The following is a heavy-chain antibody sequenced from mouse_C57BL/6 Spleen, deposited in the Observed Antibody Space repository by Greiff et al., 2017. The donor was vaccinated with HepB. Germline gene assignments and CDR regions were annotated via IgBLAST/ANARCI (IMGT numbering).Heavy chain of an antibody. D-gene: IGHD2-5*01. V-gene: IGHV1-54*01. J-gene: IGHJ3*01. CDR3: AVKSNYWFAY. CDR1: GYAFTNYL. CDR2: INPGSGGT. Sequence: VQLQQSGAELVRPGPSVKVSCKASGYAFTNYLIEWVKQRPGQGLEWIGVINPGSGGTNYNEKFKGKATLTADKSSSTAYMQLSSLTSEDSAVYFCAVKSNYWFAYWGQGTLVTVSA.